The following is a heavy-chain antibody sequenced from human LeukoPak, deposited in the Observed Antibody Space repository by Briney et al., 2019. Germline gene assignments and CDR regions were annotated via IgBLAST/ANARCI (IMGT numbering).Heavy chain of an antibody. CDR3: ARGVSYYAY. CDR2: IKQDGSEK. V-gene: IGHV3-7*05. D-gene: IGHD6-13*01. J-gene: IGHJ4*02. Sequence: GGSQRLSCAASGFTLSSYWMSWVRQAPGKGLEWVANIKQDGSEKYYVDSVKGRFTISRDNAENSLFLQMNSLRAEGTAVYYCARGVSYYAYWGQGNLVTVSS. CDR1: GFTLSSYW.